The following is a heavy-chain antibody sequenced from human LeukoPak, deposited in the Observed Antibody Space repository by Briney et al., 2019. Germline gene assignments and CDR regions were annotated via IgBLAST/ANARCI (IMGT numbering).Heavy chain of an antibody. J-gene: IGHJ4*02. Sequence: SSETLSLTCTVSGGSISSYYWSWIRQPPGKGLEWIGEINHSGSTNYNPSLKSRVTISVDTSKNQFSLKLSSVTAADTAVYYCARWGSSWYFHGPDYWGQGTLVTVSS. D-gene: IGHD6-13*01. CDR3: ARWGSSWYFHGPDY. CDR2: INHSGST. V-gene: IGHV4-34*01. CDR1: GGSISSYY.